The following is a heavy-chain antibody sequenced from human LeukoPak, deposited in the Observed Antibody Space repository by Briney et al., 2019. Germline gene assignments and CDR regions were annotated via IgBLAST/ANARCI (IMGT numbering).Heavy chain of an antibody. V-gene: IGHV1-46*01. J-gene: IGHJ4*02. CDR3: ARDGVYGSGSYRDDNLIDY. CDR1: GDTFTNYY. CDR2: INPSGGSA. Sequence: GASVKVSCKASGDTFTNYYMHWVRQAPGQGLEWMGIINPSGGSASYAQKFQGRVTMTRDTSTSTVYMELSSLSSEDTAVYYCARDGVYGSGSYRDDNLIDYWGQGTLVTVSS. D-gene: IGHD3-10*01.